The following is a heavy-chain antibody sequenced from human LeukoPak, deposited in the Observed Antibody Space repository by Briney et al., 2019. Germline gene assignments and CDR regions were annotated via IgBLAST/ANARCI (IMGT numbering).Heavy chain of an antibody. V-gene: IGHV3-48*03. Sequence: GGSLRLSCAASGFTFSSYEMNCVRQAPGKGLEWVSYISSSGSTIYYADSVKGRFTISRDNSKNTLYLQMNSLRAEDTAVYYCAKDHVANYYYGPTGGFDPWGQGTLVTVSS. CDR2: ISSSGSTI. J-gene: IGHJ5*02. D-gene: IGHD3-10*01. CDR3: AKDHVANYYYGPTGGFDP. CDR1: GFTFSSYE.